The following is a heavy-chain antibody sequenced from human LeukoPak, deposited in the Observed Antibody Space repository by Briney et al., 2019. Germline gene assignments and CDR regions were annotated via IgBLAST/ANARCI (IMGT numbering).Heavy chain of an antibody. D-gene: IGHD3-16*01. Sequence: ASVKVSYKASGYTFINYGITWVRQAPGQGLEWMGWISAYNGNTNYAQKLQGRVTMTTDTSTSTAYMELRSLRSDDTAVYYCARDLSYDYVWGSLDYWGQGTLVTVSS. CDR1: GYTFINYG. CDR2: ISAYNGNT. CDR3: ARDLSYDYVWGSLDY. J-gene: IGHJ4*02. V-gene: IGHV1-18*01.